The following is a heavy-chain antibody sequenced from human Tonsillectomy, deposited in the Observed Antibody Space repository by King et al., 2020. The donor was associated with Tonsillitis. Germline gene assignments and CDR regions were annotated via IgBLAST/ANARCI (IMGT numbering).Heavy chain of an antibody. D-gene: IGHD6-13*01. J-gene: IGHJ6*02. CDR2: IYPGDSDT. Sequence: VQLVESGAEVKKPGESLKISCKASGYSFTNYWIGWVRQMPGKGLEWMGIIYPGDSDTRYSPSFQGQVTILADKSINTAYLQWSSLKASDTAMYYCASRGRIAADCNSYCGIDVWGQGTTVTVSS. CDR3: ASRGRIAADCNSYCGIDV. CDR1: GYSFTNYW. V-gene: IGHV5-51*01.